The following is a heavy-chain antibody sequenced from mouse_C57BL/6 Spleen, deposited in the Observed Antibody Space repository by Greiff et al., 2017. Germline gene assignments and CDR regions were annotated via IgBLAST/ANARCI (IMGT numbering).Heavy chain of an antibody. CDR1: GFTFSSYA. D-gene: IGHD1-1*01. V-gene: IGHV5-4*03. Sequence: EVKLMESGGGLVKPGGSLKLSCAASGFTFSSYAMSWVRQTPEKRLEWVATISDGGSYTYYPDNVKGRFTISRDNAKNNLYLQMSHLKSEDTAMYYCARVTRDYGSSYFDYWGQGTTLTVSS. CDR3: ARVTRDYGSSYFDY. J-gene: IGHJ2*01. CDR2: ISDGGSYT.